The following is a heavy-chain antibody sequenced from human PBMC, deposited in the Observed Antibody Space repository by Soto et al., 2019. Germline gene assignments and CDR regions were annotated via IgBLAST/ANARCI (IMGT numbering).Heavy chain of an antibody. V-gene: IGHV4-31*03. CDR1: GSSINSNLYH. CDR2: IYNSGNI. Sequence: SETLSLTCSVSGSSINSNLYHWGWIRHHPGKGLEWIGYIYNSGNIYYNPSLKSRVTISVDTSKNQFSLKLSSVTAADTAVYYCARVQGSGSYYFDYWGQGTLVTVSS. J-gene: IGHJ4*02. CDR3: ARVQGSGSYYFDY. D-gene: IGHD1-26*01.